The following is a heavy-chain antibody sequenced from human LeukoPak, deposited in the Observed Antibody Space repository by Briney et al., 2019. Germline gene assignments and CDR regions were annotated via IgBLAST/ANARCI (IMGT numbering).Heavy chain of an antibody. CDR1: GYTLSELT. D-gene: IGHD3-10*01. J-gene: IGHJ2*01. V-gene: IGHV1-18*01. Sequence: ASVKVSCKVSGYTLSELTMHWVRQAPGQGLEWMGWISAYNGNTNYAQKLQGRVTMTTDTSTSTAYMELRSLRSDDTAVYYCATSTPYGSGPWDWYFDLWGRGTLVTVSS. CDR2: ISAYNGNT. CDR3: ATSTPYGSGPWDWYFDL.